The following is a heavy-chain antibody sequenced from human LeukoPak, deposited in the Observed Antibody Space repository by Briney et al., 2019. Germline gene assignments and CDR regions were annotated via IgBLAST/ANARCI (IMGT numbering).Heavy chain of an antibody. CDR1: GYTFTSYG. V-gene: IGHV1-18*01. J-gene: IGHJ3*02. CDR2: ISAYNGNT. D-gene: IGHD4-23*01. Sequence: ASVTVSFKASGYTFTSYGISWVRQAPGQGGEWMGWISAYNGNTNYAQKLQGRVTMTTDTSTSTAYMELRSLRSDDTAVYYCARVWSTVVTHDAFDIWGQGTMVTVSS. CDR3: ARVWSTVVTHDAFDI.